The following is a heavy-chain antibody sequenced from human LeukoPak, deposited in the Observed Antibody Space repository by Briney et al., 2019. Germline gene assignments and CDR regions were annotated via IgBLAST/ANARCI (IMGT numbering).Heavy chain of an antibody. J-gene: IGHJ4*02. V-gene: IGHV1-69*04. CDR3: ARGLGLAEQGY. D-gene: IGHD1-26*01. CDR2: IIPILGIA. Sequence: SVKVSCKAPGGTFSSYAISWVRQAPGQGLEWMGRIIPILGIANYAQKFQGRVTITADKSTSTAYIELSSLRSEDTAVYYCARGLGLAEQGYWGQGTLVTVSS. CDR1: GGTFSSYA.